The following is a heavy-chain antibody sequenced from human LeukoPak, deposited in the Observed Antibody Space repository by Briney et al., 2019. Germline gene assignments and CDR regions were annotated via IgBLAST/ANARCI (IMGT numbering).Heavy chain of an antibody. Sequence: SETLSLTCTVSGGSISSGDYYWSWIRQPPGKGLEWIGYIYYSGSTYYNPSLKSRVTISVDTPKNQFSLKLSSVTAADTAVYYCARDYSGSYSNYYGMDVWGQGTTVTVSS. CDR3: ARDYSGSYSNYYGMDV. CDR1: GGSISSGDYY. CDR2: IYYSGST. D-gene: IGHD1-26*01. J-gene: IGHJ6*02. V-gene: IGHV4-30-4*01.